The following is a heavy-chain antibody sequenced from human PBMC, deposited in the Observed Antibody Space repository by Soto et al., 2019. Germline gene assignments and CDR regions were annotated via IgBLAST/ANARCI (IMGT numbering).Heavy chain of an antibody. J-gene: IGHJ3*02. CDR1: GFTFSSYA. Sequence: EVQLLDSGGGLVQPGGSRRLSCAASGFTFSSYAMSWVRQAPGKGLEWVSAISGSGGSTYYADSVKGRFTISRDNSKNSVYLQRLCLRAEDTDVYYCAKGFAIWGSDRYYGVDIWGQGKMVNVSS. D-gene: IGHD3-16*02. CDR2: ISGSGGST. V-gene: IGHV3-23*01. CDR3: AKGFAIWGSDRYYGVDI.